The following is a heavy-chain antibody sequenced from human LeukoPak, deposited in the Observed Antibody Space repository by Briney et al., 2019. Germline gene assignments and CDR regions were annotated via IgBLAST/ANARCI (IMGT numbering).Heavy chain of an antibody. J-gene: IGHJ5*02. D-gene: IGHD5-18*01. CDR1: ELTSSTSW. CDR3: ASLGTAKQPLANH. Sequence: RSGGSLRLSCAASELTSSTSWMSWVRQALGKGLEWVANIKQERGQEYYVDSVKGRFTISKDSAKNSLYLQMNSLRVEDTAMYYCASLGTAKQPLANHWGQGTLVTVSS. CDR2: IKQERGQE. V-gene: IGHV3-7*03.